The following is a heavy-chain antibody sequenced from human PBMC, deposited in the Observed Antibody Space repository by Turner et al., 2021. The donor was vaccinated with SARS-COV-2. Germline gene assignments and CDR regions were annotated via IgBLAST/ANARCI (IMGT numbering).Heavy chain of an antibody. Sequence: ELQLVDSGVVLVQPGGSLRLSCAASGFTLSTYSMSWVRQEPGKGPEWVSYISGTTTTIYYADSVKGRFTISRDNAKNSLYLQMNNLRAEDTAMYYCAREHYDFWSGYFYWGQGTLVTVSS. CDR1: GFTLSTYS. CDR3: AREHYDFWSGYFY. D-gene: IGHD3-3*01. V-gene: IGHV3-48*01. CDR2: ISGTTTTI. J-gene: IGHJ4*02.